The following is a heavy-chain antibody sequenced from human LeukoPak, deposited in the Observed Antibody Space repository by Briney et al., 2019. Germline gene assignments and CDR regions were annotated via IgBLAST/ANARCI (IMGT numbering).Heavy chain of an antibody. CDR3: ARGGQLWLRPFDY. Sequence: GGSLRLSCAASGFTVSSNYMSWVRQAPGKGLEWVSRINSDGSSTSYADSVKGRFTISRDNAKNTLYLQMNSLRAEDTAVYYCARGGQLWLRPFDYWGQGTLVTVSP. CDR1: GFTVSSNY. V-gene: IGHV3-74*01. D-gene: IGHD5-18*01. CDR2: INSDGSST. J-gene: IGHJ4*02.